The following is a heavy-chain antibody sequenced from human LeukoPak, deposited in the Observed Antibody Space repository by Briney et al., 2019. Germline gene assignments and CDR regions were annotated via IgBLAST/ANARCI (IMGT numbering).Heavy chain of an antibody. V-gene: IGHV3-66*01. D-gene: IGHD6-6*01. CDR3: ARSGIAARAGIDY. Sequence: GGSLRLSCAASGFTVSSNYMSWVRQAPGKGLEWVSVIYSGGSTYYADSVKGRFTISRDNSKNTLYLQMNSLRAEDTAVYYCARSGIAARAGIDYWGQGTLVTVSS. CDR1: GFTVSSNY. J-gene: IGHJ4*02. CDR2: IYSGGST.